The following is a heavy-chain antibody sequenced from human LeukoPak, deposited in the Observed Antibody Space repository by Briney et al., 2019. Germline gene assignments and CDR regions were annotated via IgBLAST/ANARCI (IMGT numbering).Heavy chain of an antibody. J-gene: IGHJ4*02. V-gene: IGHV3-23*01. D-gene: IGHD3-22*01. CDR2: ISGSGGST. CDR1: GFTFSSYA. CDR3: AKGTTYYFDSSGYYSDY. Sequence: GGSLRLSCAASGFTFSSYAMSWVRQAPGKGLEWVSVISGSGGSTYYADSVKGRFTISRDNSKSTLHLQVIDLRAEDTAVYYCAKGTTYYFDSSGYYSDYWGQGTLVTVSS.